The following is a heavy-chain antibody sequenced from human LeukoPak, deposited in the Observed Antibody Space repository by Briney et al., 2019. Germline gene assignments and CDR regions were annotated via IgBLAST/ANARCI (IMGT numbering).Heavy chain of an antibody. J-gene: IGHJ4*02. V-gene: IGHV3-23*01. D-gene: IGHD6-13*01. Sequence: GGSLRLSCAASGFTFSSYAMSWVRQAPGKGLEWVSAISGSGGSTYYADSVKGRFTISRDNSKNTQYLQMNSLRAEDTAVYYCAKDPSWSGYFDYWGQGTLVGVSS. CDR1: GFTFSSYA. CDR2: ISGSGGST. CDR3: AKDPSWSGYFDY.